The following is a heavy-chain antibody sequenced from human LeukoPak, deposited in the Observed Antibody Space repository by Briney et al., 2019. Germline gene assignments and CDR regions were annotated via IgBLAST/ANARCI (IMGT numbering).Heavy chain of an antibody. CDR1: GGSITSGSYY. J-gene: IGHJ4*02. Sequence: PSETLSLTCTVSGGSITSGSYYWRWIRQYPGKGLEWIGNIYYSGSTYYNPSLKSRVTISVDTSKNQFSLKLSSVTAADTAVYYCARYAVEYSGTYFDSWGQGSLVTVSS. CDR2: IYYSGST. D-gene: IGHD1-26*01. V-gene: IGHV4-39*01. CDR3: ARYAVEYSGTYFDS.